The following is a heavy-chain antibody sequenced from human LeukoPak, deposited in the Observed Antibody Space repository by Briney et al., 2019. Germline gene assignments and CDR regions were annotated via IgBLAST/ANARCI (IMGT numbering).Heavy chain of an antibody. D-gene: IGHD2-2*01. Sequence: PGRSLRLSCAASGFTFSSYAMHWVRPAPGKGLEWVAVISYDGSNKYYADSVKGRFTISRDNSKNTLYLQMNSLRAEDTAVYYCARMEADIVVVPAASFDYWGQGTLVTVSS. V-gene: IGHV3-30-3*01. J-gene: IGHJ4*02. CDR3: ARMEADIVVVPAASFDY. CDR1: GFTFSSYA. CDR2: ISYDGSNK.